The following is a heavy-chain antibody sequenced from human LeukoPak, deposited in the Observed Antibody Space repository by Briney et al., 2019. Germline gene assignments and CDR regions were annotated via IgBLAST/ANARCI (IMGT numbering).Heavy chain of an antibody. V-gene: IGHV6-1*01. J-gene: IGHJ3*02. CDR2: TYYRSKWYN. CDR1: GDSESSDSAS. Sequence: SQTLSHTCAISGDSESSDSASWKWIRQSPSRGLEWLGRTYYRSKWYNDYAVSVKSRMTINPDTSKNQFSLQLNSVTPEDTAVYYCAREGIAVAGTDAFDISGGGTMVTVSS. D-gene: IGHD6-19*01. CDR3: AREGIAVAGTDAFDI.